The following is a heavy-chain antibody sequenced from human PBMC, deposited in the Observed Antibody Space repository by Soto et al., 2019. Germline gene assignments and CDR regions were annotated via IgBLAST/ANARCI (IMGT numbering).Heavy chain of an antibody. J-gene: IGHJ6*02. V-gene: IGHV3-21*01. Sequence: GWSLRLSCAASGFTFSSYSMNWVRQAPGKGLEWVSSISSSSSYIYYADSVKGRFTISRDNAKNSLYLQMNSLRAEDTAVYYCAREGITIFGVVIMPGDYYGMDVWGQGTTVTVSS. CDR2: ISSSSSYI. D-gene: IGHD3-3*01. CDR1: GFTFSSYS. CDR3: AREGITIFGVVIMPGDYYGMDV.